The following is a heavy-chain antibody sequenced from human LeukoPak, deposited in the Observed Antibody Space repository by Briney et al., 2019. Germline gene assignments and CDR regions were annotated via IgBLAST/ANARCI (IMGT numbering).Heavy chain of an antibody. V-gene: IGHV3-7*01. D-gene: IGHD5-18*01. CDR3: ARRYTAMVFYYFDY. CDR1: GFTFSSYW. J-gene: IGHJ4*02. Sequence: GGSLRLSCAASGFTFSSYWMSWVRQAPGKGLEWVANIKQDGSEKYYVDSVKGRFTISRDNAKNSLYLQMNSLRAEDTAVYYCARRYTAMVFYYFDYWGQGTLVTVSS. CDR2: IKQDGSEK.